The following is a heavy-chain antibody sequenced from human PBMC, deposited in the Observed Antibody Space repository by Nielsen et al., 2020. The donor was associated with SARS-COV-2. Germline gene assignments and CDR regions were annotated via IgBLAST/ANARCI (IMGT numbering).Heavy chain of an antibody. CDR2: ISSSSSTI. CDR1: GFTFSSYS. CDR3: AREEAAYCGGDCRGVGYYYYYYMDV. J-gene: IGHJ6*03. D-gene: IGHD2-21*02. V-gene: IGHV3-48*01. Sequence: GGSLRLSCAASGFTFSSYSMNWVRQAPGKGLEWVSYISSSSSTIYYADSVKGRFTISRDNAKNSLYLQMNSLRAEDTAVYYCAREEAAYCGGDCRGVGYYYYYYMDVWGKGTTVTVSS.